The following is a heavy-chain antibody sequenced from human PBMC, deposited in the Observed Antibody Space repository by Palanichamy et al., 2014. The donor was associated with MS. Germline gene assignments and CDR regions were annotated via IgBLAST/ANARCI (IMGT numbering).Heavy chain of an antibody. CDR1: GYTFSTYY. Sequence: EVQLVQSGTEVKKPGESLKISCRASGYTFSTYYIAWVRQMPGQGLEYMGIIYPGDSETTYSPSFQGQVTISADKSINTAYLQWNSLKASDTAIYYCARKSPTIGVNWFDPWGQGTLVTVSS. D-gene: IGHD2-21*01. CDR3: ARKSPTIGVNWFDP. V-gene: IGHV5-51*01. J-gene: IGHJ5*02. CDR2: IYPGDSET.